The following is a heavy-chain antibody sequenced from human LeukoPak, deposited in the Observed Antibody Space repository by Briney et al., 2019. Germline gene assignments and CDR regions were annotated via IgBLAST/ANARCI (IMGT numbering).Heavy chain of an antibody. V-gene: IGHV1-3*03. CDR3: ARDSGRPGYDFDY. CDR1: GYTFTSYA. J-gene: IGHJ4*02. CDR2: INAGNGNT. D-gene: IGHD3-10*01. Sequence: RASVKVSCKASGYTFTSYAMHWVRQAPGQRLEWMGWINAGNGNTKYSQEFQGRVTITRDTSASTAYMELSSLRSEDMAVYYCARDSGRPGYDFDYWGQGTLVTVSS.